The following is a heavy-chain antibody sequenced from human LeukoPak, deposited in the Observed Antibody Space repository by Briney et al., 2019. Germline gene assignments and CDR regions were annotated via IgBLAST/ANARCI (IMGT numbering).Heavy chain of an antibody. Sequence: PGGSLRVSCAASGFTFSDYYMSWIRQAPGKGLEWVSYISSSGSTIYYADSVKGRFTISRDNAKNSLYLQMNSLRAEDTAVYYCATVSSGYSPGSFDYWGQGTLVTVSS. D-gene: IGHD3-3*01. CDR2: ISSSGSTI. CDR1: GFTFSDYY. CDR3: ATVSSGYSPGSFDY. J-gene: IGHJ4*02. V-gene: IGHV3-11*04.